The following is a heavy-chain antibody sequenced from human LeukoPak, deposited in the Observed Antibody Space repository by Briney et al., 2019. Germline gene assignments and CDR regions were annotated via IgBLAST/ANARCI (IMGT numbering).Heavy chain of an antibody. CDR3: ARDPDSDNAWGWFDS. Sequence: GGFLRLSCAASGCTFSRTWMSWVRQAPGKGLEWVANINGDGTEEFRVDSVKGRFTISRDNARNSLYLHMNSLKAEDTAVYYCARDPDSDNAWGWFDSWGQGTLVTVSS. J-gene: IGHJ5*01. CDR1: GCTFSRTW. V-gene: IGHV3-7*01. D-gene: IGHD3-16*01. CDR2: INGDGTEE.